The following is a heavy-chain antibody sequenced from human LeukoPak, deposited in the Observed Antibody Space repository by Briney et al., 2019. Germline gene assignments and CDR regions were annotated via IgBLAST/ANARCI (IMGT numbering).Heavy chain of an antibody. D-gene: IGHD3-10*01. CDR2: IDPDGSEK. CDR1: GFTFNSYW. J-gene: IGHJ4*02. Sequence: TGGSLRLSCAASGFTFNSYWMSWVRQAPGKGLEWVANIDPDGSEKQYGDSVKGRFTTSRDNAKNSLYLQMNSLRADDTAIYYCARIYYFGDNNWRYFDNWGQGTLVTVSS. CDR3: ARIYYFGDNNWRYFDN. V-gene: IGHV3-7*01.